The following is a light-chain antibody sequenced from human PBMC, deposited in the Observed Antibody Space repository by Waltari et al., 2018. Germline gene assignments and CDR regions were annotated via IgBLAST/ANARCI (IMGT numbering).Light chain of an antibody. CDR3: QHYLRLPAT. CDR2: YAS. CDR1: QSVNRD. Sequence: EIVLTQSPGTLSLSPGERATLSCRARQSVNRDLAWFQQKPGQAPRLLIYYASTRATGIPDRFSGSGSGTDFSLTISRLEPEEYAVYHCQHYLRLPATFGQGTKVEIK. V-gene: IGKV3-20*01. J-gene: IGKJ1*01.